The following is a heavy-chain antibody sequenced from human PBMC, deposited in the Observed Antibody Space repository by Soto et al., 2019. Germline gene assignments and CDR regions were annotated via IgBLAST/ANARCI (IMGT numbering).Heavy chain of an antibody. CDR3: ARDHIVLRDYYYGMDV. V-gene: IGHV4-31*03. J-gene: IGHJ6*02. D-gene: IGHD2-21*01. Sequence: SETLSLTCTVSGGSISSGGYYWSWIRQHPGKGLEWIGCIYYSGSTYYNPSLKSRVTISVDTSKNQFSLKLSSVTAADTAVYYCARDHIVLRDYYYGMDVWGQGTTVTVSS. CDR2: IYYSGST. CDR1: GGSISSGGYY.